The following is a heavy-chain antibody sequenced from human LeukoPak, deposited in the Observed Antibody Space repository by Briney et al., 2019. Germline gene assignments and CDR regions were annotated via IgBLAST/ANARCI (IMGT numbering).Heavy chain of an antibody. CDR3: VKRTMSAFDQ. CDR1: GFPFGTYA. V-gene: IGHV3-23*01. J-gene: IGHJ4*02. CDR2: ISGKGNGT. Sequence: GGSLRLSCAASGFPFGTYAMNWVRQDPDKGLEWIAGISGKGNGTYYADSVKGRFTISRDNSKNTLFLQMISLRREDTATYWCVKRTMSAFDQWGQGILVIVSS.